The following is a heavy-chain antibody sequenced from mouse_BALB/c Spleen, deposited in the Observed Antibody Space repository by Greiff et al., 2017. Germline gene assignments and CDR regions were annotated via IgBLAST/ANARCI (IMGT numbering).Heavy chain of an antibody. J-gene: IGHJ2*01. CDR1: GFTFSDYY. CDR3: ARVGFDY. Sequence: EVQRVESGGGLVKPGGSLKLSCAASGFTFSDYYMYWVRQTPEKRLEWVATISDGGSYTYYPDSVKGRFTISRDNAKNNLYLQMSSLKSEDTAMYYCARVGFDYWGQGTTLTVSS. V-gene: IGHV5-4*02. CDR2: ISDGGSYT.